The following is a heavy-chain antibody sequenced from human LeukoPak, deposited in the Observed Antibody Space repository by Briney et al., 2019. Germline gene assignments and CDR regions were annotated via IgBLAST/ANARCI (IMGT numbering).Heavy chain of an antibody. J-gene: IGHJ6*02. Sequence: GGSLRPSCAASGFTFSSYAMSWVRQAPGKGLEWVSGISGNGGVTYYADSVKGRFTVSRDNSRKTVSLQINSLRVEDTAVYYCAKEVPFGPMDVWGQGTTVTVSS. CDR1: GFTFSSYA. CDR3: AKEVPFGPMDV. V-gene: IGHV3-23*01. D-gene: IGHD3-10*01. CDR2: ISGNGGVT.